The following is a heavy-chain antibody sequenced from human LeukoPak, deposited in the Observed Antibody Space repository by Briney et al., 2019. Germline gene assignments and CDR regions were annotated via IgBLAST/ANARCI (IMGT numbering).Heavy chain of an antibody. CDR2: INPNSGGT. CDR1: GYTFTGYY. Sequence: GASVKVSCKASGYTFTGYYMHWVRQAPGQGLEWMGWINPNSGGTNYAQKFQGRVTMTRDTSISTAYMELSRLRSDDTAVYYCARFSVMYYYDSSGYDYWGQGTLVTVSS. J-gene: IGHJ4*02. D-gene: IGHD3-22*01. CDR3: ARFSVMYYYDSSGYDY. V-gene: IGHV1-2*02.